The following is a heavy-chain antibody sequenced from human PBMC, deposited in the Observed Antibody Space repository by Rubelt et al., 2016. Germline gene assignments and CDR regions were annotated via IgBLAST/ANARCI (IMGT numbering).Heavy chain of an antibody. D-gene: IGHD3-16*01. V-gene: IGHV1-3*01. CDR3: ARKGYGYGMDV. CDR1: GYTFTSYA. CDR2: LNAGNGNT. Sequence: QVQLVQSGAEVKKPGASVKVSCKASGYTFTSYAMHWVRQAPGQRLEWMGWLNAGNGNTKYSQKFQGRVTITRDTSASTGYMELSSLRSEDTAVYYCARKGYGYGMDVWGQGTTVTVSS. J-gene: IGHJ6*02.